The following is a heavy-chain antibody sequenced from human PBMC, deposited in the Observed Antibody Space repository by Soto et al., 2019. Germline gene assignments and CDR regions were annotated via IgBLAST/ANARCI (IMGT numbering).Heavy chain of an antibody. CDR2: TRSSGEHT. CDR3: AKDSKSVSVSAARVYGMDV. D-gene: IGHD2-2*01. V-gene: IGHV3-23*01. CDR1: ELMFSASA. J-gene: IGHJ6*02. Sequence: PGGPLRLSCAASELMFSASAIPWSRKAPGRGLDLVSTTRSSGEHTYYADSVKGRFTVSRDNSKNTLFLEMSSLRAEDSAIYYCAKDSKSVSVSAARVYGMDVWGQGTTVTVSS.